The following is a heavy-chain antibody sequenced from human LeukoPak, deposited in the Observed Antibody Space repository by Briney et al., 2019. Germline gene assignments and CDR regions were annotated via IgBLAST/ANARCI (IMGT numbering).Heavy chain of an antibody. J-gene: IGHJ3*02. CDR2: IIPIFGTA. CDR1: GGTFSSYA. CDR3: ARAGVWDYSDSSGYHNAAFDI. D-gene: IGHD3-22*01. Sequence: SVKVSCKASGGTFSSYAISWVRQAPGQGLEWMGGIIPIFGTANYAQKFQGRVTITADESTSTAYMELSSLRSEDTAVYYCARAGVWDYSDSSGYHNAAFDIWGQGTMVTVSS. V-gene: IGHV1-69*13.